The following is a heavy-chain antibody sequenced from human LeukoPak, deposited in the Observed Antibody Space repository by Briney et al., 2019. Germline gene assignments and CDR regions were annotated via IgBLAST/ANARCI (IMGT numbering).Heavy chain of an antibody. V-gene: IGHV3-21*01. CDR1: GFTFSSYW. Sequence: GGSLRLSCAASGFTFSSYWMNWVRQAPGKGLEWVSSISSSSSYIYYADSVKGRFTISRDNAKNSLYLQMNSLRAEDTAVYYCARDQGNYYFDYWGQGTLVTVSS. CDR2: ISSSSSYI. CDR3: ARDQGNYYFDY. J-gene: IGHJ4*02. D-gene: IGHD1-7*01.